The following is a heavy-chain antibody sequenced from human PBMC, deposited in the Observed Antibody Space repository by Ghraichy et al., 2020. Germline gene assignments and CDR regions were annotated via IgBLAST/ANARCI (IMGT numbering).Heavy chain of an antibody. CDR2: ISGSGGST. CDR1: GFTFSSYA. V-gene: IGHV3-23*01. D-gene: IGHD4-17*01. Sequence: GGSLRLSCAASGFTFSSYAMSWVRQAPGKGLEWVSAISGSGGSTYYTDSVKGRFTIFRDNSKNTLYLQMNSLRAEDTAVYYCAKAETTVTTGADYWGQGTLVTVSS. CDR3: AKAETTVTTGADY. J-gene: IGHJ4*02.